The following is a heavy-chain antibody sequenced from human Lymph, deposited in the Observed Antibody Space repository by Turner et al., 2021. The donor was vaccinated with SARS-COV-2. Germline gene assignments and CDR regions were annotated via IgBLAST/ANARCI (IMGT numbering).Heavy chain of an antibody. CDR3: AKQGGGRYCSGGSCYRGYFDY. D-gene: IGHD2-15*01. J-gene: IGHJ4*02. CDR1: GFTFSGYG. CDR2: ISYDGSNK. Sequence: QVQLVESGGGLVQPGRSLRLSCAASGFTFSGYGMYWGRRAPGKGLEWVAIISYDGSNKYYADSVKGLFTISRDNSKNTLYMQMNSLRAEDTAVYYCAKQGGGRYCSGGSCYRGYFDYWGQGTLVTVSS. V-gene: IGHV3-30*18.